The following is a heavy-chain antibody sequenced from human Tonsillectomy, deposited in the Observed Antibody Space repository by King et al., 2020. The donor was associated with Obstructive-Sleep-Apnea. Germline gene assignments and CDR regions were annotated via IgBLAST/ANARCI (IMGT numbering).Heavy chain of an antibody. V-gene: IGHV3-30-3*01. CDR2: ISYDGNNK. CDR3: ARDLTAAADFGMDV. CDR1: GFTFTSYA. J-gene: IGHJ6*02. D-gene: IGHD6-13*01. Sequence: VQLVESGGGVVQPERSLRLSCAGSGFTFTSYAMYWVRQAPGKGLEWVAVISYDGNNKYYADSVKGRFTISRDNSKNTLYLQMNSLRGEDTAVYYCARDLTAAADFGMDVWGQGTTVTVSS.